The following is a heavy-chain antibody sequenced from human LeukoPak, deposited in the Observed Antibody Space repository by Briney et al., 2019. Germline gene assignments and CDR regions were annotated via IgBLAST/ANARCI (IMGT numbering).Heavy chain of an antibody. V-gene: IGHV3-23*01. Sequence: GGSLRLSCAASGFTFSSYAMSWVRQAPGKGLEWVSSISGSGDNTYYADSVKDRFSISRDNSKTTVSLQMNSLRAEDTAVYYCAKGRGTAVTSAANYWGQGTLVTVSS. CDR1: GFTFSSYA. CDR2: ISGSGDNT. J-gene: IGHJ4*02. CDR3: AKGRGTAVTSAANY. D-gene: IGHD4-17*01.